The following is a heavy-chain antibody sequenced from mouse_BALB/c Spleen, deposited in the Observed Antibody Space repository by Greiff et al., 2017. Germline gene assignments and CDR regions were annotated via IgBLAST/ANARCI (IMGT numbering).Heavy chain of an antibody. V-gene: IGHV2-9-2*01. CDR2: IWTGGGT. D-gene: IGHD2-10*01. J-gene: IGHJ4*01. Sequence: VKLVESGPGLVAPSQSLSITCTVSGFSLTSYDISWIRQPPGKGLEWLGVIWTGGGTNYNSAFMSRLSISKDNSKSQVFLKMNSLQTDDTAIYYCVRSYYGNYIYAMDYWGQGTSVTVSS. CDR1: GFSLTSYD. CDR3: VRSYYGNYIYAMDY.